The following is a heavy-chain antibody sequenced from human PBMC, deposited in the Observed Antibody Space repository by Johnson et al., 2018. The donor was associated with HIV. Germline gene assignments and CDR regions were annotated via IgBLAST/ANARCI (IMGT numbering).Heavy chain of an antibody. J-gene: IGHJ3*02. D-gene: IGHD5-12*01. CDR1: GFPFGDYA. CDR2: IRSRAYGEPT. Sequence: VQLVESGGRLVQPGRSLRLSCAASGFPFGDYALSWVRQAPGKGLEWIGFIRSRAYGEPTEYAASLKGRFTISRDDSKSIAYLQRNSLKIEDTAVYRGTRGARTHQGRLGAVDIWGQGTMVTVSS. CDR3: TRGARTHQGRLGAVDI. V-gene: IGHV3-49*04.